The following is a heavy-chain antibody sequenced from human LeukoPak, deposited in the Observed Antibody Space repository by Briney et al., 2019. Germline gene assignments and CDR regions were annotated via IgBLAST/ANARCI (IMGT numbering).Heavy chain of an antibody. CDR2: IKQDGSEK. Sequence: PGGSLRLSCAASGFTFSSCWMSWVRQAPGKGLEWVANIKQDGSEKYYVDSVKGRFTISRDNAKNSLYLQMNSLRAEDTAVYYSAREQQLFYWGQGTLVTVSS. V-gene: IGHV3-7*01. D-gene: IGHD6-13*01. J-gene: IGHJ4*02. CDR1: GFTFSSCW. CDR3: AREQQLFY.